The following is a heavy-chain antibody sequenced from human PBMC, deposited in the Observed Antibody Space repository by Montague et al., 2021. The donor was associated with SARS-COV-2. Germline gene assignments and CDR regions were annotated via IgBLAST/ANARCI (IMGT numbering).Heavy chain of an antibody. V-gene: IGHV6-1*01. CDR3: TQERGPGRTTWHYFDY. J-gene: IGHJ4*02. D-gene: IGHD1-14*01. CDR2: TYYRSKWYN. CDR1: GDSVSSNIAA. Sequence: CAISGDSVSSNIAAWNWIRQSPSRGLEWLGRTYYRSKWYNEYAVSVGSRITISPDTSKNQFSLQLNSVTPEDTAVYYCTQERGPGRTTWHYFDYWGQGTLVTVSS.